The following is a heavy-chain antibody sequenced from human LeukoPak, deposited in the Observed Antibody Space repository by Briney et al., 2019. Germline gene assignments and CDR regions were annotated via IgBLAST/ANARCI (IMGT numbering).Heavy chain of an antibody. CDR1: GFTFSSYE. CDR3: AGDSRGSSRFFDY. J-gene: IGHJ4*02. Sequence: GGSLRLSCAASGFTFSSYEMNWVRQAPGKGLEWVSYISSSGRTFYYADSVKGRFTISRDNGKDSLYLQMNSLRVEDTAVYYCAGDSRGSSRFFDYWGQGAPVTVSS. D-gene: IGHD6-13*01. CDR2: ISSSGRTF. V-gene: IGHV3-48*03.